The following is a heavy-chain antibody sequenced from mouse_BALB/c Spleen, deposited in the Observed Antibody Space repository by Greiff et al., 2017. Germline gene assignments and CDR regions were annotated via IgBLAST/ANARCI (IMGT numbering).Heavy chain of an antibody. CDR1: GYTFTSYY. D-gene: IGHD3-1*01. CDR2: IYPGNVNT. CDR3: ARGNSAWFAY. V-gene: IGHV1S56*01. J-gene: IGHJ3*01. Sequence: VQLQQSGPELVKHGASVRISCKASGYTFTSYYIHWVKQRPGQGLEWIGWIYPGNVNTKYNEKFKGKATLTADKSSSTAYMQLSSLTSEDSAVYCCARGNSAWFAYWGQGTLVTVSA.